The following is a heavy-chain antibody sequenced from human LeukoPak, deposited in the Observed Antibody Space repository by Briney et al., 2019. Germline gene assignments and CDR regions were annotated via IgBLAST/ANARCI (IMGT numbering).Heavy chain of an antibody. CDR3: ARDQRRYYYDSSGYLAF. Sequence: SQTPSLTCAISGDSVSSNSAAWNWIRQSPSRGLEWLGRTYYRSKWYNDYAVSVKSRITINPDTSKNQFSLKLSSVTAADTAVYYCARDQRRYYYDSSGYLAFWGQGTLVTVSS. CDR2: TYYRSKWYN. CDR1: GDSVSSNSAA. D-gene: IGHD3-22*01. V-gene: IGHV6-1*01. J-gene: IGHJ4*02.